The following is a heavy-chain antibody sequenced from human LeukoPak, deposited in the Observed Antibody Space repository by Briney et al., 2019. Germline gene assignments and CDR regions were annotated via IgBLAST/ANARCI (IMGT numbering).Heavy chain of an antibody. V-gene: IGHV4-61*01. CDR2: IYYSGST. CDR3: ARVGPSGYYYMDV. Sequence: SETLSLTCTVSGGSISSSSYYWSWIRQPPGKGLEWIGYIYYSGSTNYNPSLKSRVTISVDTSKNQFSLKLSSVTAADTAVYYCARVGPSGYYYMDVWGKGTTVTISS. CDR1: GGSISSSSYY. J-gene: IGHJ6*03.